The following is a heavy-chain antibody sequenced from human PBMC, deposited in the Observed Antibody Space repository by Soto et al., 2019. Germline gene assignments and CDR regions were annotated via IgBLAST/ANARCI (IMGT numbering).Heavy chain of an antibody. Sequence: EVQLLESGGGLVQPGGSLRLSCAASGFTFRSYAMSWVCQAPGKGLEWVSAISGSGGSTYYADSVKGRFTISRDNSKNTLYLQMNSLRAEDTAVYYCAKTSPPGIAVAGTGDWFDPWGQGTLVTVSS. J-gene: IGHJ5*02. CDR2: ISGSGGST. CDR1: GFTFRSYA. CDR3: AKTSPPGIAVAGTGDWFDP. D-gene: IGHD6-19*01. V-gene: IGHV3-23*01.